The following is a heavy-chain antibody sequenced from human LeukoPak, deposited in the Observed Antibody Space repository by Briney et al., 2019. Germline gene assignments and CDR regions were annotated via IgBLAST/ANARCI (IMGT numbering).Heavy chain of an antibody. CDR1: GYTFTSYG. CDR3: ARGVDTAMARQSYFDY. CDR2: ISAYNGNT. D-gene: IGHD5-18*01. Sequence: ASVKVSCKASGYTFTSYGISWVRQAPGQGLEWMGWISAYNGNTNYAQKLQGRVTMTTDTSTSTAYMELRSLRSDDTAVYYCARGVDTAMARQSYFDYWGQGTLVTVSS. V-gene: IGHV1-18*01. J-gene: IGHJ4*02.